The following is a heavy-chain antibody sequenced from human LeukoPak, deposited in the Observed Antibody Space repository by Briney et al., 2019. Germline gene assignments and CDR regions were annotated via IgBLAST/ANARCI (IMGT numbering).Heavy chain of an antibody. CDR1: GFTFSSYA. Sequence: GGSLRLSCAASGFTFSSYAMHWVRQAPGKGLEWVAVISYDGSNKYYADSVKGRFTISRDNSKNTLYLQMNGLRAEDTAVYYCARGRSSGLDYWGQGTLVTVSS. V-gene: IGHV3-30*03. J-gene: IGHJ4*02. CDR3: ARGRSSGLDY. D-gene: IGHD6-19*01. CDR2: ISYDGSNK.